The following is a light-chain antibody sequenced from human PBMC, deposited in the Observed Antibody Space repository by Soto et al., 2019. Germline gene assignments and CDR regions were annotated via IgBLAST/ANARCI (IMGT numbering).Light chain of an antibody. CDR2: DAS. CDR3: QQRNTWPLT. Sequence: EIVLTQSPATLSLSPGERATLSCRASQSVSIYLAWYQQKPGQAPRLLIYDASNRATGIPARFSGSGSGTDFTLTISSLQPEDFAVYYCQQRNTWPLTFGRGTKVEIK. J-gene: IGKJ4*01. CDR1: QSVSIY. V-gene: IGKV3-11*01.